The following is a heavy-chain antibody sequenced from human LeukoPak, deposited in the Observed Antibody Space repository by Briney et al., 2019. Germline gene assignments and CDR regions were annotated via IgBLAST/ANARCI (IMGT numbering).Heavy chain of an antibody. Sequence: GGSLRLSCAAAGFTFSNFAMHWVRQAPGKGLEWVSVISYDGSYKYYADSVKGLFTISRDNSKNTLYLQMNSLRPEDTAVYCCARDLHCSGGSCYSGLHYWGQGTLVTVSS. CDR1: GFTFSNFA. CDR3: ARDLHCSGGSCYSGLHY. CDR2: ISYDGSYK. V-gene: IGHV3-30*04. D-gene: IGHD2-15*01. J-gene: IGHJ4*02.